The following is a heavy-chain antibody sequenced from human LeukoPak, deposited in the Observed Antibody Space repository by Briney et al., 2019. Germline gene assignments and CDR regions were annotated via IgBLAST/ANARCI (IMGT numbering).Heavy chain of an antibody. Sequence: GGSLRLSCAASGFTFSSYAMSWVRQAPGKGLEWVSAISGSGGSTYYADSVKGRFTISRDNSKNTLYLQMNSLRAEDTAVYYCAKGITGTTDYYYGMDVWGQGTTVTVSX. V-gene: IGHV3-23*01. CDR3: AKGITGTTDYYYGMDV. CDR2: ISGSGGST. J-gene: IGHJ6*02. CDR1: GFTFSSYA. D-gene: IGHD1-7*01.